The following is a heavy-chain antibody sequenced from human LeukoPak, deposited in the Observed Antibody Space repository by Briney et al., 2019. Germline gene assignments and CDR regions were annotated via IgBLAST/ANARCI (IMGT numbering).Heavy chain of an antibody. CDR1: GGSFSGYY. CDR3: ARGLGGYSYGGIDY. CDR2: TNHSGST. J-gene: IGHJ4*02. D-gene: IGHD5-18*01. V-gene: IGHV4-34*01. Sequence: SETLSLTCAVCGGSFSGYYWSWIRQPPGKGLEWIGETNHSGSTNYNPSLKSRVTISVDTSKNQFSLKLSSVTAADTAVYYCARGLGGYSYGGIDYWGQGTLVTVSS.